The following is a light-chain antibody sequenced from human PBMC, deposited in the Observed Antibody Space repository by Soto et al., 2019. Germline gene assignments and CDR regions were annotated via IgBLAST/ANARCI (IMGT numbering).Light chain of an antibody. Sequence: QTVVTQEPSFSVSPGGTVTLTCGLSSGSVSTNYYPSWCQQTPGQAPRTLIYSTNTRSSGVPDRFSGSILGNKAALTITGAQADDESDYYCVLYMGSGTVVFGGGTKLTVL. J-gene: IGLJ2*01. CDR2: STN. V-gene: IGLV8-61*01. CDR3: VLYMGSGTVV. CDR1: SGSVSTNYY.